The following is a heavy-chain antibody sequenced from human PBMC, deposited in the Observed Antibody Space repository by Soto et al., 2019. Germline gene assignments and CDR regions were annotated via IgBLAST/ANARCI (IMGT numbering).Heavy chain of an antibody. V-gene: IGHV4-61*01. D-gene: IGHD2-15*01. CDR2: IYYSGST. J-gene: IGHJ4*02. Sequence: QVQLQESGPGLVKPSETLSLTCTVSGGSVSSGSYYWSWIRQPPGKGLEWIGYIYYSGSTNYNPSLKSRVTISVDTSKNQFSLKLSSVTAADTAVYYCARCPLRVAADDYWGQGTLVTVSS. CDR1: GGSVSSGSYY. CDR3: ARCPLRVAADDY.